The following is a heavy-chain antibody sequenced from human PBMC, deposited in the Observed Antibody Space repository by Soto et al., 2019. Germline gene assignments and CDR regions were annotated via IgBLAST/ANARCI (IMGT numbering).Heavy chain of an antibody. CDR1: GYTFTTYG. V-gene: IGHV1-18*04. D-gene: IGHD1-1*01. CDR3: ARDGERDTGLNFYYYIQGRDA. CDR2: ISPYNGTT. J-gene: IGHJ6*02. Sequence: APVKVSCKASGYTFTTYGISWVRQAPGQGLEWMGWISPYNGTTKYAEKFQGEMTMTTDTATSTAYMDLRSLRSDDTAVYYCARDGERDTGLNFYYYIQGRDAWCQGTRVPVSS.